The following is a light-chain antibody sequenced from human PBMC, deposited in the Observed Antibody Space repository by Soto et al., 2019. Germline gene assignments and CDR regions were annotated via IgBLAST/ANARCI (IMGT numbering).Light chain of an antibody. Sequence: QSALTQPPSAXGXLXXSXXXXXXXXXSDVGGYNYVSWYQQHPGKAPKLMISEVSKRPSGVPDRFSGYKSGNTASLTVSGLQAEDEADYYCSSYVGSKVFGGGTQLTVL. CDR1: XSDVGGYNY. V-gene: IGLV2-8*01. J-gene: IGLJ3*02. CDR2: EVS. CDR3: SSYVGSKV.